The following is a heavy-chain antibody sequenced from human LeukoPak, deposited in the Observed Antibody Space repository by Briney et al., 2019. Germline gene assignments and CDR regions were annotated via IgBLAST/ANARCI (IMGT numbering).Heavy chain of an antibody. J-gene: IGHJ3*02. CDR2: IIPISGTA. V-gene: IGHV1-69*06. CDR3: ARDRNSGSYLDAFDI. Sequence: SVKVSCKASGGTFSSYAISWVRQAPGQGLEWMGGIIPISGTANYAQKFQGRVTITADKSTSTAYMELSSLRSEDAAVYYCARDRNSGSYLDAFDIWGQGTMVTVSS. CDR1: GGTFSSYA. D-gene: IGHD1-26*01.